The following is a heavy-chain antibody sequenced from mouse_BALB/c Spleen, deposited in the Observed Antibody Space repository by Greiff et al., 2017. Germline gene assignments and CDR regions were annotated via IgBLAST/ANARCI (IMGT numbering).Heavy chain of an antibody. CDR2: ILPGSGST. Sequence: VHLVESGAELMKPGASVKISCKATGYTFSSYWIEWVKQRPGHGLEWIGEILPGSGSTNYNEKFKGKATFTADTSSNTAYMQLSSLTSEDSAVYYCARSEDGSSLRYFDVWGAGTTVTVSS. CDR3: ARSEDGSSLRYFDV. D-gene: IGHD1-1*01. J-gene: IGHJ1*01. CDR1: GYTFSSYW. V-gene: IGHV1-9*01.